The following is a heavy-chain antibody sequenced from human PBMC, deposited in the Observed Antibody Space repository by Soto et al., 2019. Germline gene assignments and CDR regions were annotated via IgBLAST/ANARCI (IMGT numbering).Heavy chain of an antibody. V-gene: IGHV3-23*01. CDR2: ISHTGGIS. CDR1: GFPFASFT. J-gene: IGHJ5*02. CDR3: ATRYSSGWSRYNWFGP. D-gene: IGHD6-19*01. Sequence: GESLRLSCVASGFPFASFTMNWVRQAPGRGLEWVAIISHTGGISYYSDSVRGRFTISRDNSKNTLYLQMNGLRDDDTAIYYCATRYSSGWSRYNWFGPWGQGTVVTVSS.